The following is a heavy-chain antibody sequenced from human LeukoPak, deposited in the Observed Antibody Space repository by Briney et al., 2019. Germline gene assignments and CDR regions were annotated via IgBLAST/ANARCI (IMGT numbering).Heavy chain of an antibody. CDR2: IKQDGSGT. D-gene: IGHD4-17*01. Sequence: GGSLRLSCAASGFTFSNYWMSWVRLAPGKGMEWVANIKQDGSGTYYVDSVKGRFTISRDNAKNSLYLQMNSLRAEDTAVYYCAGCSTVTTYYYSYYMDIWGKGTTVTVSS. CDR1: GFTFSNYW. CDR3: AGCSTVTTYYYSYYMDI. J-gene: IGHJ6*03. V-gene: IGHV3-7*01.